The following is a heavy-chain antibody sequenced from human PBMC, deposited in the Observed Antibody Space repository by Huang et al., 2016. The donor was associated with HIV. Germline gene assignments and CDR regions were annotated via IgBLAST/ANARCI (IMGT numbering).Heavy chain of an antibody. CDR2: INPSGAST. Sequence: QVQLVQSGAEVKKPGASVKISCKASGYTFTTYHMHWVRQAPGQGLEWMGMINPSGASTRYAQTFQGRVTMTSDTSTRTVYMELSSLTPEDTAVYYCARALLLFGLGSPLDFWGQGSLVTVSS. V-gene: IGHV1-46*01. CDR3: ARALLLFGLGSPLDF. CDR1: GYTFTTYH. D-gene: IGHD3-10*01. J-gene: IGHJ4*02.